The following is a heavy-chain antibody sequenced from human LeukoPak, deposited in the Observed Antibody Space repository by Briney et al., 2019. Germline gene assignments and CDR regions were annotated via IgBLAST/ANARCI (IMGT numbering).Heavy chain of an antibody. CDR2: ISSSSSTI. Sequence: GGSLRLSCAASGFTFSSYSMNWVRQAPGKGLEWVSYISSSSSTIYYADSVKGRFTISRDNAKNSLYLQMNSLRAEDTAVYYCATNWLVRGVITRDAFDIWGQGTMVTVSS. D-gene: IGHD3-10*01. CDR3: ATNWLVRGVITRDAFDI. CDR1: GFTFSSYS. J-gene: IGHJ3*02. V-gene: IGHV3-48*01.